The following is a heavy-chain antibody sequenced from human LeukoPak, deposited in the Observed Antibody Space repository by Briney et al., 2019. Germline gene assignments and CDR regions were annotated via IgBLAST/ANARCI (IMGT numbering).Heavy chain of an antibody. V-gene: IGHV3-74*01. D-gene: IGHD2-2*01. CDR1: GNYW. J-gene: IGHJ4*02. CDR2: INGDGSWT. CDR3: VSFYETY. Sequence: GGSLRLSCAASGNYWMHWVRQAPGKGLVWVSHINGDGSWTTYADSVKGRSTISKDNAKNTVYLQMNNLRAEDTAVYYCVSFYETYWGWGTLVTVSS.